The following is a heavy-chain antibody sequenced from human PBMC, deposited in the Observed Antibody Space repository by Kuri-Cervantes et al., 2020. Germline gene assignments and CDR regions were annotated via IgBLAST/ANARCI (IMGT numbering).Heavy chain of an antibody. CDR1: GGSISSYY. J-gene: IGHJ5*02. CDR2: ISYSGTT. Sequence: GSLRLSCTVSGGSISSYYWSWIRQPPGKGLEWIWYISYSGTTSYDPSLKRRISMFVETSKNQLSLRLYSVTASDTAVYYCARQGYYGDLNWFDPWGQGTLVTVSS. V-gene: IGHV4-59*01. CDR3: ARQGYYGDLNWFDP. D-gene: IGHD4-17*01.